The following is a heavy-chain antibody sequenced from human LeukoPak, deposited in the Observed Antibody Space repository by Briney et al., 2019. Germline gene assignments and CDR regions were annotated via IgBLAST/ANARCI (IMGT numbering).Heavy chain of an antibody. CDR3: ARDYPHQRFDI. CDR1: GYVFASHW. V-gene: IGHV1-2*02. J-gene: IGHJ4*02. D-gene: IGHD2-2*01. CDR2: IKPDSGQT. Sequence: GASVKVSCRASGYVFASHWVHWFRQAPGQGLEWEGFIKPDSGQTGLAQSLQGRVTLTRDTSISTVYMELNGLTSDDTAVYFCARDYPHQRFDIWGQGTLVTVSS.